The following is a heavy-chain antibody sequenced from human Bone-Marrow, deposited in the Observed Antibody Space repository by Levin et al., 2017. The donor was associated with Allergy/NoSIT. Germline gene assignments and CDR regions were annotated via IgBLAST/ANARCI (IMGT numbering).Heavy chain of an antibody. J-gene: IGHJ4*02. Sequence: GGSLRLSCAASGFPVSSNYMSWVRQAPGKGLEWVSVVSSAGSTYYADSVKGRFTISRDNSKYTLYLQMNSLRAEDTAVYYCARVRGDYDSSGYYHPYYFDYWGQGTLVTVSS. CDR2: VSSAGST. D-gene: IGHD3-22*01. CDR1: GFPVSSNY. V-gene: IGHV3-53*01. CDR3: ARVRGDYDSSGYYHPYYFDY.